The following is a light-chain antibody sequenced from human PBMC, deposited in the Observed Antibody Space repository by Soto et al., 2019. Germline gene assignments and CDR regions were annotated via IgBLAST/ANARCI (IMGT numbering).Light chain of an antibody. V-gene: IGLV2-14*01. CDR2: EVS. CDR3: SSYTSSSTLLV. Sequence: QSALTQPASVSGSPGQSITIACTGTSSDVGGYNYVSWYQQHPGKAPKLMIYEVSNRPSGVSNRFSGSKSGNTASLTISGLQHEDEAEYYCSSYTSSSTLLVFGGGTKLTVL. CDR1: SSDVGGYNY. J-gene: IGLJ2*01.